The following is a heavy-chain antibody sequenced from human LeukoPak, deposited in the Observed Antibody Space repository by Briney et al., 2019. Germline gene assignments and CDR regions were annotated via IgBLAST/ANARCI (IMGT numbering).Heavy chain of an antibody. Sequence: ASVTVSCKASGGTFSSYAISWVRQAPGQGLEWMGGIIPIFGTANYAQKFQGRVTIIADESTSTAYMELSSLRSEDTAVYYCARDICSGGSCYSGAFDIWGQGTMVTVSS. V-gene: IGHV1-69*13. CDR2: IIPIFGTA. J-gene: IGHJ3*02. CDR3: ARDICSGGSCYSGAFDI. CDR1: GGTFSSYA. D-gene: IGHD2-15*01.